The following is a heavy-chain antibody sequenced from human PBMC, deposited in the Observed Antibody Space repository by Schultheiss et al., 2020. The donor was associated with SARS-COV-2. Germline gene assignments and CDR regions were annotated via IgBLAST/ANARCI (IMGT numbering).Heavy chain of an antibody. Sequence: GGSLRLSCAASGFTFDDYAMHWVRQAPGKGLEWVSGISWNSGSIGYADSVKGRFTISRDNAKNSLYLQMNSLRAEDTAVYYCARDYGSGRSYGMDVWGQGTTVTVSS. D-gene: IGHD3-10*01. CDR1: GFTFDDYA. J-gene: IGHJ6*02. CDR2: ISWNSGSI. CDR3: ARDYGSGRSYGMDV. V-gene: IGHV3-9*01.